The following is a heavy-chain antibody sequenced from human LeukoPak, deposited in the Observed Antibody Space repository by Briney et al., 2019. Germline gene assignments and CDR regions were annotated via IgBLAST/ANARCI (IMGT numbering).Heavy chain of an antibody. Sequence: PGGSLRLSCAASGFTFLSYGMHWVRQAPGKGLEWVAFIRYDGSNKYYADSVKGRFTISRDNSKNTLYLQMNSLRAEDTAVYYCARQTGSGLFILPGGQGTLVTVSS. J-gene: IGHJ4*02. V-gene: IGHV3-30*02. CDR2: IRYDGSNK. CDR3: ARQTGSGLFILP. CDR1: GFTFLSYG. D-gene: IGHD3/OR15-3a*01.